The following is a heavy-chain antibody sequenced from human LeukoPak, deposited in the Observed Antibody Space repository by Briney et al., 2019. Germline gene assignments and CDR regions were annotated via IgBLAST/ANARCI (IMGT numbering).Heavy chain of an antibody. CDR3: ARAYSSGWYWDY. Sequence: ASAKVSCKASGYTFTGYYMHWVRQAPGQGLEWMGWINPNSGGTNYAQKFQGWVTMTRDTSISTAYMELSRLRSDDTAVYYCARAYSSGWYWDYWGQGTLVTVSS. CDR2: INPNSGGT. D-gene: IGHD6-19*01. J-gene: IGHJ4*02. V-gene: IGHV1-2*04. CDR1: GYTFTGYY.